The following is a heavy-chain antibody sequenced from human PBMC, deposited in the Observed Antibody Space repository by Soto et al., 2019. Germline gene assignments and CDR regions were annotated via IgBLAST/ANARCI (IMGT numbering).Heavy chain of an antibody. Sequence: QVTLKESGPVLVKPTETLTLTCTVSGFSLSNARMGVSWIRQPPGKALEWLAHIFSNDEKSYSTSLKSRLTTSKDTSKSQVVLTITIMDPVDTATYYCAPGAGSGGDYFDYWGQGTLVTVSS. J-gene: IGHJ4*02. CDR2: IFSNDEK. V-gene: IGHV2-26*01. CDR3: APGAGSGGDYFDY. D-gene: IGHD3-10*01. CDR1: GFSLSNARMG.